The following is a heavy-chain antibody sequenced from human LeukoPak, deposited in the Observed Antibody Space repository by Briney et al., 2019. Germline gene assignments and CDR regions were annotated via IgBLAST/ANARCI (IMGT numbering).Heavy chain of an antibody. D-gene: IGHD3-10*01. CDR3: ARGSGWFDP. CDR2: IKQDGSEE. J-gene: IGHJ5*02. V-gene: IGHV3-7*01. CDR1: GFTFSGYW. Sequence: GGSLRLSCAASGFTFSGYWVSWVRQAPGEGLEWVASIKQDGSEELYVDSVKGRFTISRDNAKHSLYLQMNTLRAEDTAVYYCARGSGWFDPWGQGILVTVSS.